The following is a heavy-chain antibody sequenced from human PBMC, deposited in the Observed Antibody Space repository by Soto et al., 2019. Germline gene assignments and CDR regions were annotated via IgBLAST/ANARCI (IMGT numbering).Heavy chain of an antibody. CDR2: FDPEDGET. V-gene: IGHV1-24*01. D-gene: IGHD4-17*01. CDR3: ATDPYGGNTFDY. J-gene: IGHJ4*02. CDR1: GYTLTELS. Sequence: ASVKVSCKVSGYTLTELSMHWVRQAPGKGLEWMGGFDPEDGETIYAQKFQGRVTMTEDTSTDTAYMELSSLRSEDTAMYYCATDPYGGNTFDYWGQGTLVTVSS.